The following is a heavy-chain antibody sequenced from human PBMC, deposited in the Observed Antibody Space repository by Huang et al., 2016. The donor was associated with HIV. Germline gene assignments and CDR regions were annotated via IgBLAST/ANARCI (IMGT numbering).Heavy chain of an antibody. D-gene: IGHD3-22*01. Sequence: VQLQQWGASLLKPSETLSLTCAVSGGTFTGYFWGWVRQAPGKGLEWIAEIKPSGTTSYNPSLKSRVSMSVDMSNNQFSLSLKSVTAADTAVYFCVRCPGYYFEPSRYFDAFDIWGPGTMVTVS. V-gene: IGHV4-34*02. CDR2: IKPSGTT. J-gene: IGHJ3*02. CDR3: VRCPGYYFEPSRYFDAFDI. CDR1: GGTFTGYF.